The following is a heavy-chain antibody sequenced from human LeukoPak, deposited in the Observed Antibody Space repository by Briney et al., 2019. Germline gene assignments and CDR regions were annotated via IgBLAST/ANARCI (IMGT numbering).Heavy chain of an antibody. D-gene: IGHD6-19*01. CDR3: ARVSRSRSSGWALFDY. J-gene: IGHJ4*02. CDR1: GGSISSGGYS. V-gene: IGHV4-30-2*01. CDR2: IYHSGST. Sequence: SQTLSLTCAVSGGSISSGGYSWSWNRQPPGKGLEWIGYIYHSGSTYYNPSLKSRVTISVDRSKNQFSLKLSSVTAADTAVYYCARVSRSRSSGWALFDYWGQGTLVTVSS.